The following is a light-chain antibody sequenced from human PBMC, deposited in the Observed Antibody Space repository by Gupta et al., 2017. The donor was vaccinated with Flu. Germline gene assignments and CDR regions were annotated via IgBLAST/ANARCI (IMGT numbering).Light chain of an antibody. CDR1: QSVSSNY. V-gene: IGKV3-20*01. J-gene: IGKJ1*01. CDR3: QQYGSSLWT. CDR2: AAS. Sequence: EIVFTQSPDTLSLSPGDRATLSCRASQSVSSNYLAWYQQRPGQAPKLLVYAASTRATGVPDRFSGGGSGADFTLTITRLEPEDFAVYFCQQYGSSLWTFGQGTRVEVK.